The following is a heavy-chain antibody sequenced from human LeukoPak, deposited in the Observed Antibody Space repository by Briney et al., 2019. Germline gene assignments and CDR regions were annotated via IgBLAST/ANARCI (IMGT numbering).Heavy chain of an antibody. CDR3: AKDIVPGGYCRGNFDY. CDR2: ISGSGGST. CDR1: GFTFSSYA. J-gene: IGHJ4*02. V-gene: IGHV3-23*01. D-gene: IGHD2-15*01. Sequence: GGSLRLSCAASGFTFSSYAMSWVRQAPGKGLEWVSAISGSGGSTYYADSVKGRFTISRDNSKNTLYLQMNSLRAEDTAVYYCAKDIVPGGYCRGNFDYWGQGTLVTVSS.